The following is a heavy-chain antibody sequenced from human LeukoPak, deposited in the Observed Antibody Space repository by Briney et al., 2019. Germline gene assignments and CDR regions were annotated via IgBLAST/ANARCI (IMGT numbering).Heavy chain of an antibody. J-gene: IGHJ4*02. Sequence: QPGGSLRLSCAASGFTFANYAMSWVRQGPGRGLEWVATISGSGGSTYYADSVKGRFTISRDNYKNTLFLQMNSLRADDTAVCFCAKDQKSIAATGYDYWGQGTLVTVSS. V-gene: IGHV3-23*01. CDR2: ISGSGGST. D-gene: IGHD6-13*01. CDR3: AKDQKSIAATGYDY. CDR1: GFTFANYA.